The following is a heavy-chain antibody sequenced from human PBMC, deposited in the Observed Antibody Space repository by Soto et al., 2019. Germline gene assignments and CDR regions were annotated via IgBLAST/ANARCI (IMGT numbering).Heavy chain of an antibody. CDR3: ARMAPPIGY. CDR2: ISSSGSTI. J-gene: IGHJ4*02. D-gene: IGHD3-3*01. CDR1: GFTFSDYY. V-gene: IGHV3-11*04. Sequence: QVQLVESGGGLVKRGGSLRLSCAASGFTFSDYYRSWIRHAPGKGLEWVSYISSSGSTIYYADAVKGRFTISRDNAKNSLYLAMNRPGAEDPAVYYCARMAPPIGYWGQGTLVTVSS.